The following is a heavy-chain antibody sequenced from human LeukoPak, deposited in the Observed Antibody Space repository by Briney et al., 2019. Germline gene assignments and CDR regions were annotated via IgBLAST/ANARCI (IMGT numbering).Heavy chain of an antibody. V-gene: IGHV4-61*09. CDR2: IYITGST. CDR1: DVSVTSGAFY. CDR3: ARAITGSTFDI. D-gene: IGHD1-14*01. Sequence: SETLSLTCTVSDVSVTSGAFYWNWLRQPAGRGLEWIVHIYITGSTASNTSLTSRVNISLDTSKNQFSLNLRSVTAEDTAVYYCARAITGSTFDIWGQGTLVTVSS. J-gene: IGHJ3*02.